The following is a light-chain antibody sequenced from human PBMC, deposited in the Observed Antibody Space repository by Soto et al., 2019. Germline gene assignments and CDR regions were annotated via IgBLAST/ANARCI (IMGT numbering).Light chain of an antibody. CDR2: DVT. CDR1: SSDGGGYDY. Sequence: SVLTKPPAASVTQGMSVTISCTGTSSDGGGYDYVSWYQQHPGNAPKLMIYDVTKRPSGAPDRFSGSKSGNTASLAVSWLQAEDEVDYVCNSYAGSNNYVVGTGTKVTVL. CDR3: NSYAGSNNYV. V-gene: IGLV2-8*01. J-gene: IGLJ1*01.